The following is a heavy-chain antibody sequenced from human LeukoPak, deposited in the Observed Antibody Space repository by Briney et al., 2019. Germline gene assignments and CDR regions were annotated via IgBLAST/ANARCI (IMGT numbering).Heavy chain of an antibody. CDR1: GYTFTSYY. Sequence: ASVKVSCKASGYTFTSYYMHWVRQAPGQGLEWMGWINPNSGGTNYAQKFQGRVTMTRDTSISTAYMELSRLRSDDTAVYYCARDRRTAYKKDYYYYYMDVWGKGTTVTISS. V-gene: IGHV1-2*02. CDR3: ARDRRTAYKKDYYYYYMDV. D-gene: IGHD5-18*01. CDR2: INPNSGGT. J-gene: IGHJ6*03.